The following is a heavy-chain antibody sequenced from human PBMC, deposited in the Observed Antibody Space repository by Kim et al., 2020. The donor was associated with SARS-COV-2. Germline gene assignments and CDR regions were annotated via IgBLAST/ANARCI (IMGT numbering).Heavy chain of an antibody. D-gene: IGHD6-6*01. Sequence: GGSLRLSCAVSGFTLSSRWTSWVRQAPGRGLEWVACIKEDGSEKKYGDSVKGRFAISKDNAKNSLHLQMNSLRVEDTAVYYCAILVNRPAGSAGYCGQGT. CDR1: GFTLSSRW. CDR2: IKEDGSEK. V-gene: IGHV3-7*01. J-gene: IGHJ4*02. CDR3: AILVNRPAGSAGY.